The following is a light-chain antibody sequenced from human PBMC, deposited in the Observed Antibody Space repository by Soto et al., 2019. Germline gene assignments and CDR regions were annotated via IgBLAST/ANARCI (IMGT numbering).Light chain of an antibody. Sequence: QSALTQPASVSGSPGQSITISCTGTSSYVGGYNYFSWYQQHPGKAPKLMIYEVSNRPSGVSNRFSGSKSGNTASLTIAGLQAADEADYYCGSYTYSSTPYVFGTGTKVTVL. CDR2: EVS. J-gene: IGLJ1*01. V-gene: IGLV2-14*01. CDR3: GSYTYSSTPYV. CDR1: SSYVGGYNY.